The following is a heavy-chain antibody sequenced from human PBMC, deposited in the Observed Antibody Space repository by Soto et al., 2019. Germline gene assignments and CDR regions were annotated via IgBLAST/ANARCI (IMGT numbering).Heavy chain of an antibody. CDR3: VRGSGEQLLLPDR. CDR2: MSYDGSNE. V-gene: IGHV3-30-3*01. D-gene: IGHD6-19*01. J-gene: IGHJ5*02. CDR1: GFTFSRYA. Sequence: GGSLRLSCAASGFTFSRYAMSWVRQAPGKGLEWVAIMSYDGSNEYYVDSVKGRFTISRDNSNNTLYLQLNSLRAEDTAVYYCVRGSGEQLLLPDRWGQGTLVTVSS.